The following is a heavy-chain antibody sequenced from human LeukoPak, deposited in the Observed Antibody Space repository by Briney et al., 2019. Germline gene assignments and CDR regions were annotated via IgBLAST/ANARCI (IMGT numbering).Heavy chain of an antibody. Sequence: GASVKVSCKASGYTFTSYGISWVRQAPGQGLEWMGWISAYNGNTNYAQKLQGRVTMTTDTSTSTAYMELRSLRSDDTAMYYCARVQFVEMATLFDYWGQETLVTVSS. CDR2: ISAYNGNT. CDR1: GYTFTSYG. D-gene: IGHD5-24*01. V-gene: IGHV1-18*01. J-gene: IGHJ4*02. CDR3: ARVQFVEMATLFDY.